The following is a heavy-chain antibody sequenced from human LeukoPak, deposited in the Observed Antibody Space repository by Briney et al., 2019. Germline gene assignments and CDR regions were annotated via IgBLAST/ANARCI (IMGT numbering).Heavy chain of an antibody. CDR3: ARDREAVDFDY. CDR2: IYHSGST. CDR1: YSXXXXYX. V-gene: IGHV4-38-2*02. Sequence: YSXXXXYXXXWIXQPXGKXXXWIGSIYHSGSTYYNPSLKSRVTISVDTSKNQFSLKLSSVTAADTAVYYCARDREAVDFDYWGQGTLVTVSS. J-gene: IGHJ4*02.